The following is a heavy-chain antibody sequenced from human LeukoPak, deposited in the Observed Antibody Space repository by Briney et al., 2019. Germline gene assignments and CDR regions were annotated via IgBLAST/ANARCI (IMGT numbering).Heavy chain of an antibody. CDR3: ARGRTDSSGYYWAHYGMDV. CDR2: INHSGST. V-gene: IGHV4-34*01. J-gene: IGHJ6*02. D-gene: IGHD3-22*01. CDR1: GFTFSSYW. Sequence: GSLRLSCAASGFTFSSYWMSWVRQAPGKGLEWIGEINHSGSTNYNPSLKSRVTISVDTSKNQFSLKLSSVTAADTAVYYCARGRTDSSGYYWAHYGMDVWGQGTTVTVSS.